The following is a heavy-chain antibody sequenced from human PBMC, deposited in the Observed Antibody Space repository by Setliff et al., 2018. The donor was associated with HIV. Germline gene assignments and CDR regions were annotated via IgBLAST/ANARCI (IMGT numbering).Heavy chain of an antibody. CDR2: ISTSGGTT. V-gene: IGHV3-23*01. CDR3: AKSGSYLKDHLDY. CDR1: GFSFTSYA. J-gene: IGHJ4*02. D-gene: IGHD1-26*01. Sequence: GGSLRLSCAAFGFSFTSYAMNWVRQAPGKGLEWVSFISTSGGTTYYADSVKGRFTISRDNSKNTLYLQMTSLRADDTAVYYCAKSGSYLKDHLDYWGQGTLVTVSS.